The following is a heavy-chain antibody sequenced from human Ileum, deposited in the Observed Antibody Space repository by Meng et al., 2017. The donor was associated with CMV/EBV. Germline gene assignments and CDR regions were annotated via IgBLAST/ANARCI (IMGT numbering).Heavy chain of an antibody. CDR3: ARGLFRYPAYFDL. CDR2: INHVGRT. J-gene: IGHJ4*02. V-gene: IGHV4-34*01. CDR1: GGSPRVHY. D-gene: IGHD3-16*02. Sequence: HFQWGGAVLLTPSKTLSLTCASYGGSPRVHYFNWIRQSPGKGLQWIAEINHVGRTNSNPSLASRVTISQDTSKNQCSLKLNSVTVADSAVYYCARGLFRYPAYFDLWGQGTLVTVSS.